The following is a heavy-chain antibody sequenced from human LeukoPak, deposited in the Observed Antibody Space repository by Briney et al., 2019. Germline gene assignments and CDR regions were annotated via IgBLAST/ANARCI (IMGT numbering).Heavy chain of an antibody. J-gene: IGHJ4*02. Sequence: SQTLSLTCTVSGGSISSGGYYWSWIRQHPGKGLEWIGYIYYSGSTYYNPSLKSRVTMSVDTSKNQFSLKLSSVTAADTAVYYCARDRISYGPFDYWGQGTLVTVSS. V-gene: IGHV4-31*03. CDR2: IYYSGST. D-gene: IGHD5-18*01. CDR1: GGSISSGGYY. CDR3: ARDRISYGPFDY.